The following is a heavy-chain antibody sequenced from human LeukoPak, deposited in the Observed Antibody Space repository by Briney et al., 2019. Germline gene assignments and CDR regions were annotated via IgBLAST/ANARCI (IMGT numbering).Heavy chain of an antibody. CDR1: GGTFSSYA. J-gene: IGHJ4*02. V-gene: IGHV1-69*04. D-gene: IGHD6-13*01. Sequence: SVKASCKASGGTFSSYAISWVRQAPGQGLEWMGRIIPILGIANYAQKFQGRVTITADKSTSTAYMELSSLRSEDTAVYYCARRIRYSSSWYTSYYFDYWGQGTLVTVSS. CDR3: ARRIRYSSSWYTSYYFDY. CDR2: IIPILGIA.